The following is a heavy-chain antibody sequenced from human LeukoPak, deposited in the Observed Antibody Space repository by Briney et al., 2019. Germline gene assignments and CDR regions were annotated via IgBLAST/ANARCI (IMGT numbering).Heavy chain of an antibody. J-gene: IGHJ4*02. V-gene: IGHV1-69*02. D-gene: IGHD3-22*01. CDR3: ARVPLDYYDSSDLDY. CDR1: GGTFSSYT. CDR2: IIPILGIA. Sequence: GASVKVSCKAFGGTFSSYTISWVRQAPGQGLEWMGRIIPILGIANYAQKFQGRVTITADKSTSTAYMELSSLRSEDTAVYYCARVPLDYYDSSDLDYWGQGTLVTVSS.